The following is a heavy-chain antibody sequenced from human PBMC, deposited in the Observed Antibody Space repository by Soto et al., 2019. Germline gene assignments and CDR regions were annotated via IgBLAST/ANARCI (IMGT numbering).Heavy chain of an antibody. D-gene: IGHD4-17*01. J-gene: IGHJ5*02. CDR1: GYTFTSYY. CDR2: IIPSGGST. CDR3: ARLLYGYWFDP. V-gene: IGHV1-46*01. Sequence: QVQLVQSGAEVKKPGASVKVSCKASGYTFTSYYMHWVRQAPGQGLEWMGMIIPSGGSTTYAQKFQGRVIMTRDTSTSTVYMELSSLRSEDTAVYYCARLLYGYWFDPWGQGTLVTVSS.